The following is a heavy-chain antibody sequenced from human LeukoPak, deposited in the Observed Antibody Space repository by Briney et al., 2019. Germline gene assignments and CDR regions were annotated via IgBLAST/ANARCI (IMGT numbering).Heavy chain of an antibody. D-gene: IGHD1-7*01. CDR3: AKAPSGTTSRSAFDI. CDR1: GFTVSSNY. J-gene: IGHJ3*02. V-gene: IGHV3-66*01. CDR2: IYSGGST. Sequence: GGSLRLSCAASGFTVSSNYMSWVRQAPGKGLEWVSVIYSGGSTYYADSVKGRFTISRDNSKNTLYLQMNSLRAEDTAVYYCAKAPSGTTSRSAFDIWGQGTMVTVSS.